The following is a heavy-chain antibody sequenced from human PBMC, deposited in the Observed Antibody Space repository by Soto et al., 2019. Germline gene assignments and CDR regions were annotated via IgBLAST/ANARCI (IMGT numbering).Heavy chain of an antibody. CDR3: AKKYGSTWIDH. V-gene: IGHV3-30*18. Sequence: QVELVESGGGVVQPGRSLRLSCAASGFTFSTYGMHWVRQAPGKGLEWVAAMSYDGTKEYYVDSVKGRFTISRDNSRNTLFLQLNSLRAEDTAVYYCAKKYGSTWIDHWGQGTLVTVSS. J-gene: IGHJ4*02. CDR2: MSYDGTKE. D-gene: IGHD6-13*01. CDR1: GFTFSTYG.